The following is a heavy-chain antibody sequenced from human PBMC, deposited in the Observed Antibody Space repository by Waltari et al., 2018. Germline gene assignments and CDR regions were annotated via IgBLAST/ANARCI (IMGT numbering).Heavy chain of an antibody. CDR1: GGSISSYY. V-gene: IGHV4-59*01. CDR3: ASLYGGNPFDY. Sequence: QVQLQESGPGLVKPSETLSLTCTVSGGSISSYYWSWIRQPPGKGLEWIGYIYYSGSTNYNPSLKSRVTISVDTSKNQFSLKLSSVTAADTAVYYCASLYGGNPFDYWGQGTLVTVSS. D-gene: IGHD2-15*01. CDR2: IYYSGST. J-gene: IGHJ4*02.